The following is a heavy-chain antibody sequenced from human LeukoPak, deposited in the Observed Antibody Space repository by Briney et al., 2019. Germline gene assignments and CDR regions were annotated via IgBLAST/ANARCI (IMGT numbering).Heavy chain of an antibody. CDR1: GYTFTSYY. CDR2: MNPNSGNT. J-gene: IGHJ6*03. V-gene: IGHV1-8*01. D-gene: IGHD1-14*01. Sequence: GSSAKVSCKASGYTFTSYYINWVRQATGQGLEWMGWMNPNSGNTPYPQKFQGRVTMTRNTSISTAYIELKSLRSGDTAVYYCARGVGTTIGYYYYYMDVWGKGTTVTVSS. CDR3: ARGVGTTIGYYYYYMDV.